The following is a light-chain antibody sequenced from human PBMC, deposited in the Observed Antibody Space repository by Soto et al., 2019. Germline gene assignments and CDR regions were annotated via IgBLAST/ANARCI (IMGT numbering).Light chain of an antibody. J-gene: IGKJ2*03. V-gene: IGKV1-12*01. CDR2: VAS. Sequence: EIEVTQTKTSASASVGDRLTITCRASQGIDNWLAWYQQKPGKAPKLLIYVASNLQSGVPSRFSGSGSGTEFTLTICSLQPEDCTTDCCPLAKSFPYRSGQ. CDR1: QGIDNW. CDR3: PLAKSFPYR.